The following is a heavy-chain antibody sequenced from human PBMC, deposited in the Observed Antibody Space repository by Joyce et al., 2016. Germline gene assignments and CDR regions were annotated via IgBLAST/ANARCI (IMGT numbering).Heavy chain of an antibody. CDR3: AREGRSTGLDY. Sequence: QVSLVQSGPEVKKPGAAVKVSCSASGYSLSNYGFNWVRQSPGQGLEWMGWISGYNGNAQSAQKFQDRVTLTTDTSTSTAYLELRSLTSDDTAIYFCAREGRSTGLDYWGQGTLVTVSS. CDR1: GYSLSNYG. CDR2: ISGYNGNA. V-gene: IGHV1-18*04. J-gene: IGHJ4*02. D-gene: IGHD1-1*01.